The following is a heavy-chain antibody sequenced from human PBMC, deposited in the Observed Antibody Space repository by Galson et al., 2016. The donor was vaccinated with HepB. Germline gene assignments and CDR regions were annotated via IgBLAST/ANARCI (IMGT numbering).Heavy chain of an antibody. D-gene: IGHD3-10*01. J-gene: IGHJ6*02. CDR3: ARGPCNYNRGREHYYGMDV. V-gene: IGHV3-30*04. Sequence: SLRLSCAASGFSFRNYAMPWVRQAPGKGLEWVSVISSDGSDKYYADSVKGRLTISRDNSKNTLYLHMNSLRGEDTAVYFCARGPCNYNRGREHYYGMDVWGQGTTVTVSS. CDR2: ISSDGSDK. CDR1: GFSFRNYA.